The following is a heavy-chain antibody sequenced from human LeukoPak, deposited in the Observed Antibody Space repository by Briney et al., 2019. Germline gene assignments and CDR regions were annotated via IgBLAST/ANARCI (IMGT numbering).Heavy chain of an antibody. CDR3: ASIARMYSSSWLIRNGGYYFDY. D-gene: IGHD6-13*01. CDR2: IYYSGST. J-gene: IGHJ4*02. Sequence: SGTLSLTCTVSGGSISSYYWSWIRQPPGKGLEWIGYIYYSGSTNYNPSLKSRVTISVDTSKNQFSLKLSSVTAADTAVYYCASIARMYSSSWLIRNGGYYFDYWGQGTLVTVSS. V-gene: IGHV4-59*01. CDR1: GGSISSYY.